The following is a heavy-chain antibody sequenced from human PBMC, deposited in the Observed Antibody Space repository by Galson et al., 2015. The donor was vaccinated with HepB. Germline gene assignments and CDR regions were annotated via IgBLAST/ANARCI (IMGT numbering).Heavy chain of an antibody. CDR2: INSDGSST. D-gene: IGHD5-18*01. V-gene: IGHV3-74*01. CDR3: ARWGYSYGYDGRAYYYYGMDV. Sequence: SLRLSCAASGFTFSSYWMHWVRQAPGKGLVWVSRINSDGSSTSYADSVKGRFTISRDNAKNTLYLQTNSLRAEDTAVYYCARWGYSYGYDGRAYYYYGMDVWGQGTTVTVSS. CDR1: GFTFSSYW. J-gene: IGHJ6*02.